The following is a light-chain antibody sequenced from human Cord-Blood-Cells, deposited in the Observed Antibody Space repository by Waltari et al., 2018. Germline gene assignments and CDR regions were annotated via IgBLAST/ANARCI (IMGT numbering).Light chain of an antibody. J-gene: IGLJ3*02. CDR2: DVS. CDR1: SSDVGGYNY. V-gene: IGLV2-14*01. Sequence: QSALTQPASVSGSPGQSITISCTGTSSDVGGYNYVSWYQQHPDKAPELMIYDVSNRPSGVSNRFSGSKSGNTASLTISGLQAEDEADYYCSSYTSSSTWVFGGGTKLTVL. CDR3: SSYTSSSTWV.